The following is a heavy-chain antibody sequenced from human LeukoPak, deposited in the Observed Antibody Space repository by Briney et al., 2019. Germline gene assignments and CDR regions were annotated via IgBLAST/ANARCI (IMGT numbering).Heavy chain of an antibody. Sequence: ASVKVSCKASGYTFTDYYMHWVRQAPGQGLEWMGWINPNRGGTNYAQKFQGRVTMTRDTSLSTAYMELSRLRSDDTAVYYCARDPPRGVAAAGKGTPDYWGQGTLVTVSS. J-gene: IGHJ4*02. CDR2: INPNRGGT. V-gene: IGHV1-2*02. D-gene: IGHD6-13*01. CDR1: GYTFTDYY. CDR3: ARDPPRGVAAAGKGTPDY.